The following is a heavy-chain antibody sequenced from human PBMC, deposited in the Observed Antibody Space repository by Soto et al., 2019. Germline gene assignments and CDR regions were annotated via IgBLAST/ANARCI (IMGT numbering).Heavy chain of an antibody. CDR3: ARGGRRSPGMDV. V-gene: IGHV4-39*01. Sequence: SETLSLTCTVSGDSVTSSSHYWGWIRQPPGKGLECIANIYYDGNTYYNPSLKSRVAISLDTSKNQFSLRLNSVTAADTAVYYCARGGRRSPGMDVWGPGTTVTVSS. CDR1: GDSVTSSSHY. J-gene: IGHJ6*02. D-gene: IGHD3-16*01. CDR2: IYYDGNT.